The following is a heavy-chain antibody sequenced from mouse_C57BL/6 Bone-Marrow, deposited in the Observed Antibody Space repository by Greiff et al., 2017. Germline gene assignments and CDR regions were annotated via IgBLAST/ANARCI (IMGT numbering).Heavy chain of an antibody. Sequence: VQLQQPGAELVRPGTSVKVSCKASGYAFTSYWIEWVKQRPGQGLEWIGEINPGSGGTNYNEKFKGKATLTADTSSSTAYMQLSSLTSEDSAVYFCARQSITTPVGDFDDWGKGTTVTVSA. CDR1: GYAFTSYW. CDR3: ARQSITTPVGDFDD. CDR2: INPGSGGT. V-gene: IGHV1-54*01. D-gene: IGHD1-1*01. J-gene: IGHJ1*03.